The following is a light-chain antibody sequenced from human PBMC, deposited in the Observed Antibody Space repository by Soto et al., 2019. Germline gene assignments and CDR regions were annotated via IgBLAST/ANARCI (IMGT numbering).Light chain of an antibody. CDR2: EVN. Sequence: QPVLTQPASVSGSPGQSITISCTGSSSDVGGYNYVSWYQQHPGKAPKVMIYEVNNRPSGVSNRFSGSKSGNTASLTISGLQADDEADYYCSSYTSSNTLVFGGGTKLTVL. CDR1: SSDVGGYNY. CDR3: SSYTSSNTLV. J-gene: IGLJ2*01. V-gene: IGLV2-14*01.